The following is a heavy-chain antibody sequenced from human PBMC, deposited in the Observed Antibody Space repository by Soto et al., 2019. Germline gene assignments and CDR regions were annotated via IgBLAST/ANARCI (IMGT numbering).Heavy chain of an antibody. CDR2: IYYSGST. Sequence: PSETLSLTCTVSGGSISSSSYYWGWIRQPPGKGLEWIGSIYYSGSTYYNPSLKSRVTISVDTSKNQFSLKLSSVTAADTAVYYCASPHISGSYFDRGVYWYFDRWGRGTLVTVSS. J-gene: IGHJ2*01. V-gene: IGHV4-39*01. CDR3: ASPHISGSYFDRGVYWYFDR. CDR1: GGSISSSSYY. D-gene: IGHD1-26*01.